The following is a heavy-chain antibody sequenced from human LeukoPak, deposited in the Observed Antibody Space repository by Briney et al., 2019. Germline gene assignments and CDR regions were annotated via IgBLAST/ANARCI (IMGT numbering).Heavy chain of an antibody. CDR3: ARVRFGELSPYDY. CDR2: IIPILGIA. D-gene: IGHD3-10*01. CDR1: GGTFSSYA. J-gene: IGHJ4*02. Sequence: SVKVSCKASGGTFSSYAISWVRQAPGQGLEWTGRIIPILGIANYAQKFQGRVTITADKSTSTAYMELSSLRSEDTAVYYCARVRFGELSPYDYWGQGTLVTVSS. V-gene: IGHV1-69*04.